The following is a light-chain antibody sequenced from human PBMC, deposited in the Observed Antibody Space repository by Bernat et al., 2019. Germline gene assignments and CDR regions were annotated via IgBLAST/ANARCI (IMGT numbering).Light chain of an antibody. V-gene: IGLV1-40*01. J-gene: IGLJ3*02. CDR2: GDK. CDR1: SSNIEAGYD. Sequence: QSLLTQPPSVSGAPGQRVTISCTGSSSNIEAGYDVHWYRQIPGTAPKLLIYGDKNRPSGVPDRFSASKSGTSASLAVTGLQAEDEADYYCQSYDSRLRAWVFGGGTKLTVL. CDR3: QSYDSRLRAWV.